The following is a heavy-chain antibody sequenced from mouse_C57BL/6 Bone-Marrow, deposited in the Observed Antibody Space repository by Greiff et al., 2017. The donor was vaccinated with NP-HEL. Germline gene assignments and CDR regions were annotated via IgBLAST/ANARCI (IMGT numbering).Heavy chain of an antibody. V-gene: IGHV3-6*01. J-gene: IGHJ1*03. CDR2: ISYDGSN. CDR3: ARGDYDDRYWYFDV. Sequence: ESGPGLVKPSQSLSLTCSVTGYSITSGYYWNWIRQFPGNKLEWMGYISYDGSNNYNPSLKNRISITRDTSTNQFFLKLNSVTTEDTATYYCARGDYDDRYWYFDVWGTGTTVTVSS. CDR1: GYSITSGYY. D-gene: IGHD2-4*01.